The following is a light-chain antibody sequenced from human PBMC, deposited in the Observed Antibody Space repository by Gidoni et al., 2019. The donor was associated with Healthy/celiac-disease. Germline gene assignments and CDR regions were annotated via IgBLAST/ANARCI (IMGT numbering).Light chain of an antibody. Sequence: DIQMTQSPSTLSASVGDRVTITCRASQSISSWLAWYQQKPGKAPKLLISKASSLESGVPSRFSGSGSGTEFTLTISSLQPDDFATYYCQQYNSYSVTFXXXTKLEIK. V-gene: IGKV1-5*03. CDR1: QSISSW. J-gene: IGKJ2*01. CDR3: QQYNSYSVT. CDR2: KAS.